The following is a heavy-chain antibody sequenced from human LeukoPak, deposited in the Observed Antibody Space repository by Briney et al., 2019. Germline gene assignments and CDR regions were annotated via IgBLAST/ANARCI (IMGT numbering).Heavy chain of an antibody. CDR1: GFTFSSYA. V-gene: IGHV3-23*01. Sequence: GGSLRLSCAASGFTFSSYAMSWVRQAPGKGLEWVSAISGSGGSTYYADSVKGRFTISRDNSKNTLYLQMNSLRAEDTAVYYCAKEPRRSKVRYCSSTSCFDDYWSQGTLVTVSS. CDR2: ISGSGGST. D-gene: IGHD2-2*01. CDR3: AKEPRRSKVRYCSSTSCFDDY. J-gene: IGHJ4*02.